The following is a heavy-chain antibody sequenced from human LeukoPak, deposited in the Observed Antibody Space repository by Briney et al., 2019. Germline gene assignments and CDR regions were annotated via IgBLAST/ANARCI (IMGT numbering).Heavy chain of an antibody. V-gene: IGHV4-39*07. CDR3: ARVAYGSGSRLIDC. J-gene: IGHJ4*02. D-gene: IGHD3-10*01. CDR1: GGSINSTNYN. CDR2: VYYSGLA. Sequence: SETLSLTCTVSGGSINSTNYNWGWIRQPPRRGPEWLASVYYSGLAYYNSSLKSRVSISVDTSKNQFSLKLTSVTAADTAVYYCARVAYGSGSRLIDCWGQGTLVTISS.